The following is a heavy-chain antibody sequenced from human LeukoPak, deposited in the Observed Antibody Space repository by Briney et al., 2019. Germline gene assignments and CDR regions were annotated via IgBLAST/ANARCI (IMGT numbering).Heavy chain of an antibody. J-gene: IGHJ3*02. CDR2: ISYDGSNK. Sequence: GGSLRLSCAASGFTFSSYGMHWVRQAPGKGLEWVAVISYDGSNKYYADSVKGRFTISRDNSKNTLYLQMNSLRAEDTAVYYCARDQMDYDSSGYYADAFDIWGQGTMVTVSS. V-gene: IGHV3-30*03. CDR1: GFTFSSYG. CDR3: ARDQMDYDSSGYYADAFDI. D-gene: IGHD3-22*01.